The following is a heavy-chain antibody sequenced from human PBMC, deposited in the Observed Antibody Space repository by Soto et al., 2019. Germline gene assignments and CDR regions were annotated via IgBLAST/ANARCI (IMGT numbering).Heavy chain of an antibody. V-gene: IGHV3-23*01. Sequence: EVQLLESGGGLIQPGGSLRLSCAASGFTFSSHAMTWVRQGPGKGLEGVSSISYSGESAYYVDSEKGRFTISRDNSRNSLYQQMNSLTAEDTAVHYGANGHRTRLAYGGRGTLYTVSS. CDR3: ANGHRTRLAY. CDR1: GFTFSSHA. CDR2: ISYSGESA. J-gene: IGHJ4*02.